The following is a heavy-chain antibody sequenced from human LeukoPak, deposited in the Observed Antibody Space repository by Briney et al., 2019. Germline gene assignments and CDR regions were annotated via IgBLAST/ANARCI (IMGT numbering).Heavy chain of an antibody. CDR1: GFTFGDYA. D-gene: IGHD3-10*01. V-gene: IGHV3-49*04. Sequence: GGSLRLSCTASGFTFGDYAMSWVRQAPGKGLEWVGFIRSKAYGGTTEYAASVKGRFTISRDDSKSIAYLQMNSLKTEDTAVYYCTRDDALWFGESYYFDYWGQGTLVTVSS. CDR2: IRSKAYGGTT. J-gene: IGHJ4*02. CDR3: TRDDALWFGESYYFDY.